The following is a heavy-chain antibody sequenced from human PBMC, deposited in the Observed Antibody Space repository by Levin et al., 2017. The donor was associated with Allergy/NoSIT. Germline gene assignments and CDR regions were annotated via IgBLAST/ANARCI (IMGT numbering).Heavy chain of an antibody. CDR2: INSDGSST. D-gene: IGHD3-22*01. J-gene: IGHJ4*02. V-gene: IGHV3-74*01. CDR1: GFTFSSYW. Sequence: GGSLRLSCAASGFTFSSYWMHWVRQAPGKGLVWISRINSDGSSTSYADSVKGRFTISRDNAKNTLYLQMNSLRAEDTAVYYCARAGDYYDSSGYPDYYWGQGTLVTVSS. CDR3: ARAGDYYDSSGYPDYY.